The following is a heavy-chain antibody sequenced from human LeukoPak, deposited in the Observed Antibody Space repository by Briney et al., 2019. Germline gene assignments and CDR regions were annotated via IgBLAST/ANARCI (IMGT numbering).Heavy chain of an antibody. J-gene: IGHJ4*02. CDR2: ISPDSNYK. CDR1: GFTFSSYS. Sequence: GGSLRLSCAASGFTFSSYSMNWVRQAPGKGLEWISSISPDSNYKYYVDSVKGRFTISRDNAKSSLYLQMNSLRAEDTAVYYCAREGTTYYDIWGQGTLVTVSS. D-gene: IGHD3-9*01. V-gene: IGHV3-21*01. CDR3: AREGTTYYDI.